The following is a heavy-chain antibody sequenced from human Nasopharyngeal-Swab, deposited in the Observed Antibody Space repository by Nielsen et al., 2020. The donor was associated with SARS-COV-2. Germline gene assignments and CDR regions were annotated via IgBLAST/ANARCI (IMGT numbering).Heavy chain of an antibody. Sequence: GGSLRLSCAASGVPFRDYSMNWVRQAPGKGLEWVSYISSSGTTIYYADSVKGRFTISRDNAKNSLYLQMNSLRAEDTAVYYCARDLVGFLEWLSKSHYDVWGQGTTVTVSS. CDR1: GVPFRDYS. D-gene: IGHD3-3*01. V-gene: IGHV3-48*04. CDR2: ISSSGTTI. J-gene: IGHJ6*02. CDR3: ARDLVGFLEWLSKSHYDV.